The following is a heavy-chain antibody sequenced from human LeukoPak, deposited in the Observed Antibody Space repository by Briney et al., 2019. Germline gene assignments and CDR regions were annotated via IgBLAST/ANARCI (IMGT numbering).Heavy chain of an antibody. V-gene: IGHV4-39*01. CDR1: GGSIGSSSYY. CDR3: ARNRQERWLQGAFDI. CDR2: IYYSGST. D-gene: IGHD5-12*01. Sequence: SETLSLTCTVSGGSIGSSSYYWGGSPNPPGKGLGGMGSIYYSGSTYYNPSLKSRVTISVDTSKNQFSLKLSSVTAADTAVYYCARNRQERWLQGAFDIWGQGTMVTVSS. J-gene: IGHJ3*02.